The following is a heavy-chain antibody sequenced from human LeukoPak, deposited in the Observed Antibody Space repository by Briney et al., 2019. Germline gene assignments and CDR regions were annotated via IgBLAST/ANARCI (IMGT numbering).Heavy chain of an antibody. CDR1: GGSISSSSYY. D-gene: IGHD3-10*01. CDR3: ARQTNPYYYGSGSYYNSPHYFDY. J-gene: IGHJ4*02. V-gene: IGHV4-39*07. Sequence: SETLSLTCTVSGGSISSSSYYWGWIRQPPGKGLEWIGSIYYSGSTYYNPSLKSRVTISVDTSKNQFSLKLSSVTAADTAVYYCARQTNPYYYGSGSYYNSPHYFDYWGQGTLVTVSS. CDR2: IYYSGST.